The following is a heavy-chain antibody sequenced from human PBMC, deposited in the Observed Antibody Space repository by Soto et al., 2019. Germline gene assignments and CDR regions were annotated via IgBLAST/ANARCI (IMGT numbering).Heavy chain of an antibody. J-gene: IGHJ4*02. CDR1: GFTFSTYA. V-gene: IGHV3-30-3*01. Sequence: ESGGGVVQPGRSLRLSCADSGFTFSTYAMHWVRQAPGKGLEWVALISYDGSTKYYAGSVKGRFTISRDNSKNTLYLQMNSLRPEDTAVYYCARGYSGTYPPRDYWGQGTLVTVSS. CDR3: ARGYSGTYPPRDY. CDR2: ISYDGSTK. D-gene: IGHD1-26*01.